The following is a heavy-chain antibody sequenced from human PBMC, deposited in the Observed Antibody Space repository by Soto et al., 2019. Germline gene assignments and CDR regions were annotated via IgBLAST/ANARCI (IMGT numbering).Heavy chain of an antibody. CDR3: ARLPSSYGRSDY. J-gene: IGHJ4*02. V-gene: IGHV5-51*01. D-gene: IGHD5-18*01. Sequence: WIRQPPGKGLEWMGIIYPGDSDARYSPSFQGQVTISADKSISTAFLQWSSLKASDTAMYYCARLPSSYGRSDYWGQGTLVTVSS. CDR2: IYPGDSDA.